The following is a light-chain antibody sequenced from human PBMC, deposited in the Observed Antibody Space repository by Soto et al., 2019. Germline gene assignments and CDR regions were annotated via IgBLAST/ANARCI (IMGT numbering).Light chain of an antibody. J-gene: IGLJ3*02. CDR3: RSYYSSLSGWV. V-gene: IGLV1-40*01. CDR1: SSNIGAGYD. Sequence: QSVLTQPPSVSGAPGQRVTISCTGSSSNIGAGYDVHWYQQLPGTAPKLLIYGNSNRPSGVPDRFSGSKSGTSASLAITGRQADDEADYYCRSYYSSLSGWVFGGGTKLTVL. CDR2: GNS.